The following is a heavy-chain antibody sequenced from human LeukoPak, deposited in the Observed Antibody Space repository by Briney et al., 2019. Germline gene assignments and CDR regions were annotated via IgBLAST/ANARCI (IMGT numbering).Heavy chain of an antibody. J-gene: IGHJ5*02. CDR1: GFTYSSYW. CDR2: IKQDGSEK. V-gene: IGHV3-7*01. Sequence: GGSLRLSCAASGFTYSSYWMSWVRQAPGKGLEWVANIKQDGSEKYYVDSVKGRFTISRDNAKNSLYLQMNSLRAEDTAVYYCASEGNYSLSFDPWGQGTLVTVSS. CDR3: ASEGNYSLSFDP. D-gene: IGHD1-7*01.